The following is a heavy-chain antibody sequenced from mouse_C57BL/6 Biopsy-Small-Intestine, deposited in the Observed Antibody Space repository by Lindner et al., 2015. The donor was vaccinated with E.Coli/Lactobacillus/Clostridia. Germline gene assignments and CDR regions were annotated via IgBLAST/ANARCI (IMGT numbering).Heavy chain of an antibody. J-gene: IGHJ3*01. Sequence: VQLQESGPELVKPGAPVKLSCKASGYTFTSYDINWVKQRPGQGLEWIGWIYPRDGSTKYNERFKGKATLTVDTSSSTAYVELHSLTSEDSAVYFCANLLLSLGFAYWGQGTLVTVSA. CDR2: IYPRDGST. V-gene: IGHV1-85*01. D-gene: IGHD1-1*01. CDR1: GYTFTSYD. CDR3: ANLLLSLGFAY.